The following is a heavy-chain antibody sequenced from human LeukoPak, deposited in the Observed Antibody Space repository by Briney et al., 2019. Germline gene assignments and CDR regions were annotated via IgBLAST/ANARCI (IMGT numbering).Heavy chain of an antibody. V-gene: IGHV4-39*07. Sequence: PSETLSLTCTVSGGSISSGSYYWGWIRQPPGKGLEWIGSIYYSGSTYYNPSLKSRVTISVDTSKNQFSLKLSSVTAADTAVYYCARDRHVLTGYYRYNWFDPWGQGTLVTVSS. CDR3: ARDRHVLTGYYRYNWFDP. D-gene: IGHD3-9*01. J-gene: IGHJ5*02. CDR2: IYYSGST. CDR1: GGSISSGSYY.